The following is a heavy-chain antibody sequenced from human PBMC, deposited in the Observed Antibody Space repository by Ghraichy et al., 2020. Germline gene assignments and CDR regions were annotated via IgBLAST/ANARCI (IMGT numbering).Heavy chain of an antibody. V-gene: IGHV4-4*07. CDR3: AREVSYSSSYYFDY. CDR1: GGSINNYY. D-gene: IGHD6-6*01. Sequence: SETLSLTCTVSGGSINNYYWSWIRQPAGKGLEWIGRIYSSGSTDYSPSLKSRITMSVDTSRSQFSLKLSFVTAADTAVYYCAREVSYSSSYYFDYWGQGTLVTVSS. CDR2: IYSSGST. J-gene: IGHJ4*02.